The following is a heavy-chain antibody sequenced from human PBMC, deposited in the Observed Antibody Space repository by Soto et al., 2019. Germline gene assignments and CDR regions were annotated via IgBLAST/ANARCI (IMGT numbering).Heavy chain of an antibody. D-gene: IGHD3-3*01. J-gene: IGHJ6*04. CDR1: GGSISSYY. CDR3: ARDQLRFLGIIDA. CDR2: IHYSGST. Sequence: SETLSLTCTVSGGSISSYYWSWIRQPPGKGLEWIGYIHYSGSTNYNPSLKSRVTILVDTSKNQFSLRLRSVTAADTALYYCARDQLRFLGIIDARAKRTTVTFSS. V-gene: IGHV4-59*01.